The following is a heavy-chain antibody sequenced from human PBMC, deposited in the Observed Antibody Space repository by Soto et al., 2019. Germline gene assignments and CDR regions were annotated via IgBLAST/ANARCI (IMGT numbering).Heavy chain of an antibody. CDR1: GGSVSSGSYY. Sequence: QVQLQESGPGLVKPSETLSLTCTVSGGSVSSGSYYWSWIRQPPGKGLEWIGYIYYSGSTNYNPSLKSRVTISVDTSKNEFSLKLSSVTAADTAVYYCAGDLSTRVRRQTDWGQGTLVTVSS. V-gene: IGHV4-61*01. CDR2: IYYSGST. J-gene: IGHJ4*02. CDR3: AGDLSTRVRRQTD. D-gene: IGHD3-10*01.